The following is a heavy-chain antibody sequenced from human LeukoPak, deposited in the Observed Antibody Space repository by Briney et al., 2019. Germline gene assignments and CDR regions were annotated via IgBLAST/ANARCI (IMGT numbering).Heavy chain of an antibody. CDR1: GYTFTSYA. CDR2: INAGNGNT. D-gene: IGHD3-9*01. V-gene: IGHV1-3*01. J-gene: IGHJ5*02. Sequence: GASVKVSCKASGYTFTSYAMHWVRQAPEQRLEWMGWINAGNGNTKYSQKFQGRVTITRDTSASTAYMELSSLRSEDTAVYYCARDQSLRYFDWLDLNWFDPWGQGTLVTVSS. CDR3: ARDQSLRYFDWLDLNWFDP.